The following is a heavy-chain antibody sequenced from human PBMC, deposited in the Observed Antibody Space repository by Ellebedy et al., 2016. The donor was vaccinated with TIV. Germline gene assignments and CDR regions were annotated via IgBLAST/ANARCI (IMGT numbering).Heavy chain of an antibody. V-gene: IGHV3-23*01. CDR1: GFTFSTYA. J-gene: IGHJ6*02. CDR3: ARGLSRGGYTTSWYSFYGLDV. CDR2: LLLSDGGT. Sequence: PGGSLRLSCAASGFTFSTYAMTWVRQAPGKGLEWVSLLLSDGGTYYADSVKGRFAVSRDMSQNKVFLQMDKLRADDTAVYYCARGLSRGGYTTSWYSFYGLDVWGRGTTVTVSS. D-gene: IGHD3-16*02.